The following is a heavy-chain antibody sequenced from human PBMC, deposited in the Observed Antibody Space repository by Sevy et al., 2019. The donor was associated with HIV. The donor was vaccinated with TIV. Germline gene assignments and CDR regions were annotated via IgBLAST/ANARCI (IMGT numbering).Heavy chain of an antibody. Sequence: GGSLRLSCAASGFTFSANWMNWVRQAPGKGLEWVANIKADGSDKHYVDSVEGRFTISRDNAKNLLFLQMNSLRVEDTAFYYWADGTFGGFESWGQGTLVTVSS. CDR3: ADGTFGGFES. CDR2: IKADGSDK. V-gene: IGHV3-7*01. J-gene: IGHJ4*02. CDR1: GFTFSANW. D-gene: IGHD3-16*01.